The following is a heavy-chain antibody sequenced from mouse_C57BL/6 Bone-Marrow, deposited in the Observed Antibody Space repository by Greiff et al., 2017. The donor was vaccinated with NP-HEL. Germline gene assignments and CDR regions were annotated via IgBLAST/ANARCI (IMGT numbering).Heavy chain of an antibody. CDR3: ARGGVVTTGNYFDY. V-gene: IGHV1-81*01. D-gene: IGHD2-2*01. J-gene: IGHJ2*01. CDR2: IYPRSGNT. Sequence: QVQLKQSGAELARPWASVKLSCKASGYTFTSYGISWVKQRTGQGLEWIGEIYPRSGNTYYNEKFKGKATLTADKSSSTAYMELRSLTSEDSAVDFCARGGVVTTGNYFDYWGQGTTLTVSS. CDR1: GYTFTSYG.